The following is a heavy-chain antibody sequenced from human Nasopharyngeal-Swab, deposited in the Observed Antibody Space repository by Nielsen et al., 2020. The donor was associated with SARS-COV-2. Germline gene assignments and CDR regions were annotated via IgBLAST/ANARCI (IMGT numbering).Heavy chain of an antibody. J-gene: IGHJ4*02. CDR2: INPNSGGT. CDR3: ARDQAVAGTIAKGYFDY. V-gene: IGHV1-2*06. D-gene: IGHD6-19*01. Sequence: ASVKVSCKASGYTFTGYYMHWVRQAPGQGLEWMGRINPNSGGTNYAQKLQGRVTMTTDTSTSTAYVELRSLRSDDTAVYYCARDQAVAGTIAKGYFDYWGQGTLVTVSS. CDR1: GYTFTGYY.